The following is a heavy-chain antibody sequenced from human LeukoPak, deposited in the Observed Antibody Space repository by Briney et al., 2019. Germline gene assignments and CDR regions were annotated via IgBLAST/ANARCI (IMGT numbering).Heavy chain of an antibody. CDR1: GVSISSGGYY. Sequence: PSETLSLTCTVSGVSISSGGYYWRWVRQHPGKGLEWIGYIYYSGRTYYNPSLKSRVTISVDTSKNQFSLKLSSVTAADTAVYYCAREGEYYDSSGRHDAIYIWGQGTMGTVSS. J-gene: IGHJ3*02. CDR3: AREGEYYDSSGRHDAIYI. V-gene: IGHV4-31*03. D-gene: IGHD3-22*01. CDR2: IYYSGRT.